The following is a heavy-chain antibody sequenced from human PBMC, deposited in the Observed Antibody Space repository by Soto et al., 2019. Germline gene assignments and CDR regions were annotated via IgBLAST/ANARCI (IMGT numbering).Heavy chain of an antibody. D-gene: IGHD6-19*01. Sequence: SETLSLTCTVSGGSISSSSYYWGWIRQPPGKGLEWIGSIYYSGSTYYNPSLKSRVTISVDTSKNQFSLKLSSVTAADTAVYYCARHGSIAVAAEYYFDYWGQGTLVTV. CDR3: ARHGSIAVAAEYYFDY. V-gene: IGHV4-39*01. J-gene: IGHJ4*02. CDR2: IYYSGST. CDR1: GGSISSSSYY.